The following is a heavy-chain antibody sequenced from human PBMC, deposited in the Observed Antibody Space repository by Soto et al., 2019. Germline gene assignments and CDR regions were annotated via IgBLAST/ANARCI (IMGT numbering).Heavy chain of an antibody. V-gene: IGHV3-7*01. CDR3: ARVQLRFLESRDYYSYGMGV. D-gene: IGHD3-3*01. J-gene: IGHJ6*02. CDR1: GFTFSSYW. Sequence: QAGGSLRLSCAASGFTFSSYWISWVRQAPEKGLEWVANIKQDGSEKYYVDSVKGRFTISRDNAKNSLYLQMNSLRAEDTAVYYCARVQLRFLESRDYYSYGMGVCGQGTTVTVSS. CDR2: IKQDGSEK.